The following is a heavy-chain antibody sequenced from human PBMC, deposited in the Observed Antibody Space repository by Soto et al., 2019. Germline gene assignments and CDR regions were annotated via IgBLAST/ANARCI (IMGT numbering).Heavy chain of an antibody. CDR3: ARDHPEVTAIRGDAFDI. Sequence: QVQLVQSGAEVKKPGASVKVSCEASGYTFTSYGISWVRQAPGQGLEWMGWISAYNGNTNYAQKLQGRVTMTTDTSTSTAYMELRRLRSDDTGVYYCARDHPEVTAIRGDAFDIWGQGTMVTVSS. CDR1: GYTFTSYG. J-gene: IGHJ3*02. D-gene: IGHD2-21*02. CDR2: ISAYNGNT. V-gene: IGHV1-18*01.